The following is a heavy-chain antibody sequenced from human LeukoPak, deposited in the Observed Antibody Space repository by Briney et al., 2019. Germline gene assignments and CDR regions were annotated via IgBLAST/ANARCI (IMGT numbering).Heavy chain of an antibody. J-gene: IGHJ4*02. CDR3: AKDGNYGDYGKDY. D-gene: IGHD4-17*01. CDR1: GFTFSSYG. CDR2: ISYDGSNK. V-gene: IGHV3-30*18. Sequence: EGSLRLSCAASGFTFSSYGMHWVRQAPGKGLEWVAVISYDGSNKYYADPVKGRFTISRDNSKNTLYLQMNSLRAEDTAVYYCAKDGNYGDYGKDYWGQGTLVTVSS.